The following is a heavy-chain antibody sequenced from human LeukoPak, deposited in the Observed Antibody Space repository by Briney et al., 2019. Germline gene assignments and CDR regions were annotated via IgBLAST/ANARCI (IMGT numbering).Heavy chain of an antibody. CDR3: ARVHGYYGSGSDWFDP. D-gene: IGHD3-10*01. V-gene: IGHV3-53*01. Sequence: GGSLRLSCAASGFTASNNYMSWVRQAPGKGLEWVSVIYSGGSTYYADSVKGRFTISIDNSKNTMYLQMNSLRVEDTAVYHCARVHGYYGSGSDWFDPWGQGTLVTVSS. CDR1: GFTASNNY. CDR2: IYSGGST. J-gene: IGHJ5*02.